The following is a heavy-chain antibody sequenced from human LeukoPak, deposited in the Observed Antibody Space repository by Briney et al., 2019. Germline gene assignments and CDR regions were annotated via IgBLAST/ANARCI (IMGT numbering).Heavy chain of an antibody. CDR3: ARDRDIGAAVYYFYY. CDR2: IANDGRDK. CDR1: GFTFSNCA. V-gene: IGHV3-30*09. Sequence: GRSLRLSCAASGFTFSNCAMHWGWQAPGKGLERVAVIANDGRDKHYADSVRARFAISRDNSKSTLFLQMNSLRAEDTAVYYCARDRDIGAAVYYFYYWGQGTLVTVSS. D-gene: IGHD6-13*01. J-gene: IGHJ4*02.